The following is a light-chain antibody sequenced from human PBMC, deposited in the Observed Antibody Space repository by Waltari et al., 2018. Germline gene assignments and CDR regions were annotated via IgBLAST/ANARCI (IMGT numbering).Light chain of an antibody. CDR3: QQYDNLPVT. CDR2: GAS. J-gene: IGKJ1*01. Sequence: DIQMTQSPSSLSASVRDRVTITCQASQDISKYLSWYQQKPGKAPKLLIYGASNLETGVPSRFSGSGSSTYFTSTISSLHPEDVATYYCQQYDNLPVTFGQGTKVEIK. CDR1: QDISKY. V-gene: IGKV1-33*01.